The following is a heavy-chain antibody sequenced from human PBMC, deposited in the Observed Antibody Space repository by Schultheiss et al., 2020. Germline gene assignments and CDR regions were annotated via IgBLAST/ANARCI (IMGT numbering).Heavy chain of an antibody. CDR3: AKDGGPYSSGGYSGWFDP. CDR1: GFTFSSYG. V-gene: IGHV3-23*01. J-gene: IGHJ5*01. CDR2: ISGSGGST. Sequence: GGSLRLSCAASGFTFSSYGMHWVRQVPGKGLMWVSAISGSGGSTYYADYVKGRFTISRDNSKNTLYLQMNSLRAEDTAVYYCAKDGGPYSSGGYSGWFDPCGQGALVSVCS. D-gene: IGHD6-19*01.